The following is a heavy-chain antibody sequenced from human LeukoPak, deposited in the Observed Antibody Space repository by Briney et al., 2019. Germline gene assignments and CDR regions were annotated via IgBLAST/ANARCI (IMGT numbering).Heavy chain of an antibody. CDR1: GGSVSSYY. J-gene: IGHJ3*02. CDR2: IFNTGIT. V-gene: IGHV4-59*02. Sequence: PSEALSLTCSVSGGSVSSYYWSWIRQPPGKGLEWIGYIFNTGITSYNPSLNSRVIISVDTSKNQFSLKLSSVTAADTAVYYCARDLNDAFDIWGQGTMVTVSS. CDR3: ARDLNDAFDI.